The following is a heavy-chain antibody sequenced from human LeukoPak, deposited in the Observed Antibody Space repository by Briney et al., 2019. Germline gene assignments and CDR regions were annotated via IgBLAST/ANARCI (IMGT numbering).Heavy chain of an antibody. CDR3: AKGDSSGSYFDY. D-gene: IGHD3-22*01. CDR2: ISGSGGST. Sequence: GGSLRLYCAASGFTFSSYAMSWVRQAPGKGLEWVSAISGSGGSTYYADSVKGRFTISRDNSKNTLYLQMNSLRAEDTAVYYCAKGDSSGSYFDYWGQGTLVTVSS. J-gene: IGHJ4*02. CDR1: GFTFSSYA. V-gene: IGHV3-23*01.